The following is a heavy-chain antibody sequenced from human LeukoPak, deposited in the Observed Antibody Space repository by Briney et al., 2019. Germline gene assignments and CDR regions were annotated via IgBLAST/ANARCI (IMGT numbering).Heavy chain of an antibody. CDR3: ARGAYSNQVGWFDP. D-gene: IGHD6-13*01. CDR1: GYTFTSYD. J-gene: IGHJ5*02. CDR2: MNPNSGNT. V-gene: IGHV1-8*01. Sequence: GASVKVSCKASGYTFTSYDINWVRQATGQGLEWMGWMNPNSGNTGYAQKFQGRVTMTRNTSISTAYMELSSLRSGDTAVYYCARGAYSNQVGWFDPWGQGTLVTVSS.